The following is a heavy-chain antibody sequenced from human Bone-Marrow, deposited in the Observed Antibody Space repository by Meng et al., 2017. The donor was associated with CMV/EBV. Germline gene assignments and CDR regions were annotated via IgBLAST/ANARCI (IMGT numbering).Heavy chain of an antibody. D-gene: IGHD2-2*02. CDR2: IYYSGST. CDR1: SGSISSYY. CDR3: ARGGAVPAAILNY. V-gene: IGHV4-59*01. J-gene: IGHJ4*02. Sequence: SETLSLTCTVSSGSISSYYWSWIRQPPGKGLEWIGYIYYSGSTNYNPSLKSRVTISVDTSKNQFSLKLSSVTAADTAVYYCARGGAVPAAILNYWGQGTLVTVSS.